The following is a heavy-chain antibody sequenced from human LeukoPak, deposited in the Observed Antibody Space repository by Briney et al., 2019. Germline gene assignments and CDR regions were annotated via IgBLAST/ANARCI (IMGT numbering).Heavy chain of an antibody. J-gene: IGHJ4*02. V-gene: IGHV4-38-2*02. CDR2: ISHSGST. CDR1: GYSISSTYY. D-gene: IGHD1-1*01. CDR3: ARVNAPVATFDY. Sequence: SETLSLTCTVSGYSISSTYYGAWIRQPPGNGLEWIATISHSGSTYYTPSLESRLTISLDTSRNHFSLRLSSVTAADTAVYYCARVNAPVATFDYWGLGTLVAVSS.